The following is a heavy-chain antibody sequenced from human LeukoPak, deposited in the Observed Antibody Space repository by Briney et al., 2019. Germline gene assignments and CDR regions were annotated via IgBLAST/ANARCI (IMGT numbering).Heavy chain of an antibody. V-gene: IGHV4-61*01. J-gene: IGHJ4*02. CDR1: GGSVNSGSYY. D-gene: IGHD4-23*01. CDR3: ARAHGGNSGEGLFDY. CDR2: IYYSGST. Sequence: SETLSLTCTVSGGSVNSGSYYWSWLRQPPGKGLEWIGYIYYSGSTNYNPSLKSRVTISVDTSKNQFSLKLSSVAAADTAVYYCARAHGGNSGEGLFDYWGQGTLVTVSS.